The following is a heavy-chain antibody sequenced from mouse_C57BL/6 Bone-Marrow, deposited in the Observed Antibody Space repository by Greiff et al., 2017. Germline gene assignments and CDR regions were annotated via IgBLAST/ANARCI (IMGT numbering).Heavy chain of an antibody. CDR2: IYPGSGST. CDR1: GYTFTSYW. J-gene: IGHJ4*01. CDR3: AMPIAYYGNYVSYAMDY. D-gene: IGHD2-10*01. Sequence: VQLQQPGAELVKPGASVKMSCQASGYTFTSYWITWVKQRPGQGLEWIGDIYPGSGSTNYNEKFKSKATLTVDTSTSTAYMQLSRLTSEDSAVYDFAMPIAYYGNYVSYAMDYWGQGTSVTVSS. V-gene: IGHV1-55*01.